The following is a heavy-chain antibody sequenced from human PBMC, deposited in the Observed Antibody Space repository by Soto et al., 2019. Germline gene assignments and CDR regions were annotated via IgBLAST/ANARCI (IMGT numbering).Heavy chain of an antibody. CDR3: ARDLKRWAAFDY. D-gene: IGHD2-15*01. CDR1: GGSISSGGYY. V-gene: IGHV4-31*03. Sequence: PSETLSLTCTVSGGSISSGGYYWSWIRQHPGKGLEWIGYIYYSGSTYYNPSLKSRVTISVDASKNQFSLKLSSVTAADTAVYYCARDLKRWAAFDYWGQGTLVTVSS. J-gene: IGHJ4*02. CDR2: IYYSGST.